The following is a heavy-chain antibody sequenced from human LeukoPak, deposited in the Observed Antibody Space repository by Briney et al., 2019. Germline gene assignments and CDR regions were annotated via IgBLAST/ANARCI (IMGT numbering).Heavy chain of an antibody. CDR1: GGSINSYY. J-gene: IGHJ5*02. CDR2: VYYSGST. V-gene: IGHV4-59*01. CDR3: VRAAGSSSWST. D-gene: IGHD6-13*01. Sequence: SETLSLTCTVSGGSINSYYWSWIRQPPGKGLEWIGYVYYSGSTNYNPSLKSRVYISVDTSNNQFSLKLRSVTAADTAVYYCVRAAGSSSWSTWGQGALVTVSS.